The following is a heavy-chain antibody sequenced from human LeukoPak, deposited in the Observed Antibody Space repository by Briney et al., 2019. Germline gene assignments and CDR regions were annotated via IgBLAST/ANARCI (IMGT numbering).Heavy chain of an antibody. CDR2: ISSSSSYI. J-gene: IGHJ4*02. CDR3: ARPGVENDYGDYANTDY. Sequence: GGSLRLSCAASGFTFSSYSMNWVRQAPGKGLEWVSSISSSSSYIYYADSVKGRFTISRDNAKNSLYLQMNSLRAEDTAVYYCARPGVENDYGDYANTDYWGQGTPVTVSS. V-gene: IGHV3-21*01. CDR1: GFTFSSYS. D-gene: IGHD4-17*01.